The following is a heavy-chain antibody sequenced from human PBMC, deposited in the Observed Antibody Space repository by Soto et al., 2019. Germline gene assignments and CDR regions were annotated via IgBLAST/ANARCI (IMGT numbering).Heavy chain of an antibody. Sequence: SETLSLTCTVSGGSISSYYWSWIRQPPGKGLEWIGYIYYSGSTNYNPSLKSQVTISVDTSKNQFSLKLSSVTAADTAVYYCAREGYYGSGSYYNGDVVFWFDPWGQGTLVTVSS. V-gene: IGHV4-59*01. CDR1: GGSISSYY. CDR3: AREGYYGSGSYYNGDVVFWFDP. J-gene: IGHJ5*02. D-gene: IGHD3-10*01. CDR2: IYYSGST.